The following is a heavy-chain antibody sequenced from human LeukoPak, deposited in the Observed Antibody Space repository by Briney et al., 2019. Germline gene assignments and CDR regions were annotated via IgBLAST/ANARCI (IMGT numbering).Heavy chain of an antibody. CDR3: ARDWYYGSGSYSGDY. CDR2: INAANGNT. CDR1: GYTFSSSG. D-gene: IGHD3-10*01. V-gene: IGHV1-3*01. J-gene: IGHJ4*02. Sequence: ASVKVSCKASGYTFSSSGMYWVRQAPGQGLEWMGWINAANGNTKYSQRFQGRVTITRDTSASTVYMELSSLRSEDTALYYCARDWYYGSGSYSGDYWGQGTPVTVSS.